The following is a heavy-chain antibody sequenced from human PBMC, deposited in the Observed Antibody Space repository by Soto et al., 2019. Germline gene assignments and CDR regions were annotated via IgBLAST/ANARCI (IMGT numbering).Heavy chain of an antibody. J-gene: IGHJ4*02. CDR3: ARAGYYDSSGYLTFDY. Sequence: EVQLVESGGGLVQPGGSLRLSCAASGFTFSSYWMHWVRQAPGKGLVWVSRINSDGSSTSYADSVKGRFTISRDNAKNTLYLQMNSLRAEDTAVYYCARAGYYDSSGYLTFDYWGQGTLVTVSS. CDR2: INSDGSST. V-gene: IGHV3-74*01. D-gene: IGHD3-22*01. CDR1: GFTFSSYW.